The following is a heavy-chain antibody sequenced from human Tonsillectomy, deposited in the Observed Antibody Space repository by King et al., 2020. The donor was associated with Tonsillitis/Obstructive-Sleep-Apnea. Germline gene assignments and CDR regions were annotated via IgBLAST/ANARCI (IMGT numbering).Heavy chain of an antibody. J-gene: IGHJ3*02. D-gene: IGHD1-1*01. CDR1: GFTFSSYA. Sequence: VQLVESGGGLVQPGGSLRLSCAASGFTFSSYAMSWVRQAPGKGLEWVSAISGSGGSTYYADSVKGRFTISRDNSKNTLYLQMNSLRAEDTAVYYCAKGHSSLERPGGENAFDIWGQGTMVTVSS. CDR2: ISGSGGST. CDR3: AKGHSSLERPGGENAFDI. V-gene: IGHV3-23*04.